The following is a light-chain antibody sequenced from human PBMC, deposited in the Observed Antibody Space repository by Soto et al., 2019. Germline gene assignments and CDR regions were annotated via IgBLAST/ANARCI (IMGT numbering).Light chain of an antibody. CDR3: QQYGSSPLT. CDR1: QSVSNSY. J-gene: IGKJ3*01. CDR2: GAS. V-gene: IGKV3-20*01. Sequence: EIVLTQSPGTLSLSPGERATLSCRASQSVSNSYLAWYQQKPGQAPRLLIYGASSRATGIPDRFSGSGSGTDFNLTISRLEPEDFAVYYCQQYGSSPLTFGPGTKVDIK.